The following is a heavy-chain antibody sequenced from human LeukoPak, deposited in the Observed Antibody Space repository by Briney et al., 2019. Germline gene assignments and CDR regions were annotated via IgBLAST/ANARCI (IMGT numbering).Heavy chain of an antibody. CDR1: GGSISSSSYY. CDR3: ARHAAGGNYGLHFDY. CDR2: IYYSGGT. Sequence: SETLSLTCTVSGGSISSSSYYWGWIRQPPGEGLQWIGSIYYSGGTYYKPSLKSRVTISVDTSKNQFSLKLSSVTAADTAVYYCARHAAGGNYGLHFDYWGQGTLVTVSS. J-gene: IGHJ4*02. D-gene: IGHD3-10*01. V-gene: IGHV4-39*01.